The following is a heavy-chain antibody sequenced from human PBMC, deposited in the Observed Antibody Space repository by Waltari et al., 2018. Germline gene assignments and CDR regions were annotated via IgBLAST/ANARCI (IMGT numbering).Heavy chain of an antibody. CDR3: ARAQSGGDCYFPWCNWFDP. CDR2: IYSGGST. V-gene: IGHV3-53*02. CDR1: GFTVSSNY. Sequence: EVQLVETGGGLIQPGGSLRLSCAASGFTVSSNYMSWVRQAPGKGLEWVSVIYSGGSTYYAGSVKGRFTISRDNSKNTLYLQMNSLGAEDTAVYYCARAQSGGDCYFPWCNWFDPWGQGTLVTVSS. D-gene: IGHD2-21*01. J-gene: IGHJ5*02.